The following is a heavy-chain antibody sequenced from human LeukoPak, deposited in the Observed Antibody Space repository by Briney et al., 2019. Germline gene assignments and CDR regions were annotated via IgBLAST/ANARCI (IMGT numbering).Heavy chain of an antibody. CDR3: AREVVVGVAARGAFDY. V-gene: IGHV4-38-2*02. CDR1: GYSISSGYY. Sequence: SETLSLTCAVSGYSISSGYYWGWIRQPPGKGLEWIGSIYHSGSTYYNPSLKSRVTISVDTSKNQFSLKLSSVTAADTAVYYCAREVVVGVAARGAFDYWGQGTLVTVSS. D-gene: IGHD2-15*01. CDR2: IYHSGST. J-gene: IGHJ4*02.